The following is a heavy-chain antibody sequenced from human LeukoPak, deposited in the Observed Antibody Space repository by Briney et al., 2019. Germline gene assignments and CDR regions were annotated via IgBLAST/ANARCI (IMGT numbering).Heavy chain of an antibody. CDR1: GFTFSNAW. V-gene: IGHV3-15*01. D-gene: IGHD1-26*01. Sequence: GGSLRLSCAASGFTFSNAWMVWVRQAPGKGLEWVGRIKSKTDGRTTDYAAPVKGRFTISRDDSKNTLYLQLNSLKTEDTAVYYCTTDRYDYWGQGTLVTVSS. CDR2: IKSKTDGRTT. J-gene: IGHJ4*02. CDR3: TTDRYDY.